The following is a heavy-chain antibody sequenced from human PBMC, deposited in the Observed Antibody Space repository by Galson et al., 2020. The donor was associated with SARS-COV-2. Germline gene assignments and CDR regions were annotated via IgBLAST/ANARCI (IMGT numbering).Heavy chain of an antibody. CDR1: GFTFSSYA. D-gene: IGHD6-6*01. CDR2: ISYDGSNK. Sequence: GGSLRLSCAASGFTFSSYAMHWVRQAPGKGLEWVAVISYDGSNKYYADSVKGRFTISRDNSKNTLYLQMNSLRAEDTAVYYCARDPRIAARNYYYGMDVWGQGTTVTVSS. V-gene: IGHV3-30-3*01. CDR3: ARDPRIAARNYYYGMDV. J-gene: IGHJ6*02.